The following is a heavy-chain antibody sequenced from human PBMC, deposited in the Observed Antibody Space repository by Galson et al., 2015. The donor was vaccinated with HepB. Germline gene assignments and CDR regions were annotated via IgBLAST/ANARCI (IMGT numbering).Heavy chain of an antibody. CDR2: INHSGST. D-gene: IGHD6-13*01. Sequence: LSLTCAVYGGSFSGYYWSWIRQPPGKGLERIGEINHSGSTNYNPSLKSRVTISVDTSKNQFSLKLSSVTAADTAVYYCATLIAAAGTGGVDYWGQGTLVTVSS. V-gene: IGHV4-34*01. CDR1: GGSFSGYY. J-gene: IGHJ4*02. CDR3: ATLIAAAGTGGVDY.